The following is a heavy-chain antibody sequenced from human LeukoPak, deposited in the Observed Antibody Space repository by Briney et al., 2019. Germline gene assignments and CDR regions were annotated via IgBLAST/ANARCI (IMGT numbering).Heavy chain of an antibody. CDR2: INPYSGDT. Sequence: PGASVKVSCKASGYTFTGYHIHWVRQAPGQGLEWMGRINPYSGDTNFAQKFQGRVTMTRDTSITTAYMDLSSLTPDDTAVYFCARDQGCLTRSWYTGYWGQGTQITVSS. J-gene: IGHJ4*02. CDR1: GYTFTGYH. CDR3: ARDQGCLTRSWYTGY. V-gene: IGHV1-2*06. D-gene: IGHD6-13*01.